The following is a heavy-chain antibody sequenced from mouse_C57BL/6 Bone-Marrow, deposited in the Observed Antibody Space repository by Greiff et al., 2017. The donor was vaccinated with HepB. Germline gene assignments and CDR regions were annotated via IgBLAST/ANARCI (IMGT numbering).Heavy chain of an antibody. J-gene: IGHJ4*01. CDR3: ARSALQRDAMDY. V-gene: IGHV1-53*01. CDR1: GYTFTSYW. CDR2: INPSNGGT. Sequence: QVQLQQPGTELVKPGASVKLSCKASGYTFTSYWMHWVKQRPGQGLEWIGNINPSNGGTNYNEKFKSKATLTVDKSSSTAYMPLSSLTSEDSAVYYCARSALQRDAMDYWGQGTSVTVSS.